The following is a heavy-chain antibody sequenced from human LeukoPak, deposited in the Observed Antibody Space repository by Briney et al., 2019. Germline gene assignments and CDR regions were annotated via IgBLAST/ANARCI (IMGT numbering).Heavy chain of an antibody. CDR1: GYTFTGYY. J-gene: IGHJ5*02. V-gene: IGHV1-2*02. Sequence: ASVKVSCKASGYTFTGYYMHWVRQAPGQGLEWMGWINPNSGGTNYAQKFQGRVTMTRDTSISTAHMELSRLRSDDTAVYYCARGVGATGNWFDPWGQGTLVTVSS. D-gene: IGHD1-26*01. CDR2: INPNSGGT. CDR3: ARGVGATGNWFDP.